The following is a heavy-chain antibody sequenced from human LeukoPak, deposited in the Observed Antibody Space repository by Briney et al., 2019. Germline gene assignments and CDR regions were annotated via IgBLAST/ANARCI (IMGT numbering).Heavy chain of an antibody. CDR3: ARDYQARVVPAAFYYYGMDV. J-gene: IGHJ6*02. D-gene: IGHD2-2*01. V-gene: IGHV1-69*05. CDR1: GGTFSSHT. Sequence: GASVKVSCKASGGTFSSHTINWVRQAPGQGLEWMGGIIPIFGTANYAQKFQGRVTMTRDTSTSTVYMELSSLRFEDTAVYYCARDYQARVVPAAFYYYGMDVWGQGTTVTVSS. CDR2: IIPIFGTA.